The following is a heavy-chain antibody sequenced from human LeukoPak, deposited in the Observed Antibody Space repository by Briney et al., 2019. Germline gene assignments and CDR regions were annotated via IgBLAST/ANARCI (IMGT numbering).Heavy chain of an antibody. J-gene: IGHJ4*02. CDR2: IIPIFGTA. V-gene: IGHV1-69*05. CDR1: GGTFSSYA. CDR3: ARDPSYYEDGDY. Sequence: SVKVSCKASGGTFSSYAISWVRQAPGQGLEWMGRIIPIFGTANYAQKFQGRVTITTDESTSTAYTELSSLRSEDTAVYYCARDPSYYEDGDYWGQGTLVTVSS. D-gene: IGHD3-22*01.